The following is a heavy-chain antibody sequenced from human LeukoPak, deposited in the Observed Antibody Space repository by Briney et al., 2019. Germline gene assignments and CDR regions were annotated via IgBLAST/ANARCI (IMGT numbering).Heavy chain of an antibody. Sequence: GGSLRLSCAASGFTFSSYGMHWVRQAPGKGLEWVALIWYDGSNKYYADSVKGRFTISRDNSKNTVYLQMNSLRAEDTAVYYCASRRGGIVGDYWGQGTLVT. V-gene: IGHV3-33*01. CDR3: ASRRGGIVGDY. CDR2: IWYDGSNK. J-gene: IGHJ4*02. CDR1: GFTFSSYG. D-gene: IGHD2-15*01.